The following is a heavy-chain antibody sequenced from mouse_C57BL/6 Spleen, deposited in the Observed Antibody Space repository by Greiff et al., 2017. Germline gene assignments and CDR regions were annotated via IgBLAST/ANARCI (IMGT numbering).Heavy chain of an antibody. Sequence: QVQLQQSGAELVRPGTSVKLSCKASGYTFTSYWMHWVKQRPGQGLEWIGVIDPSDSYTNYNQKFKGKATLTVDTSSSPAYMQLSSLTSEDSAVYYCALLYPFAYWGQGTLVTVSA. J-gene: IGHJ3*01. CDR1: GYTFTSYW. V-gene: IGHV1-59*01. CDR2: IDPSDSYT. D-gene: IGHD2-12*01. CDR3: ALLYPFAY.